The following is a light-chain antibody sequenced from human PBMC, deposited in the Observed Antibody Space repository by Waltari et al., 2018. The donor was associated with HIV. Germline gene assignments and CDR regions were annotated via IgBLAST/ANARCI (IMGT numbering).Light chain of an antibody. CDR1: NSDVGGYNY. CDR2: DVT. V-gene: IGLV2-14*03. CDR3: SSFANNNTPVL. Sequence: SALTPPASVSGSPGQSITISCTGTNSDVGGYNYVSWYQQHPGKAPKLMIYDVTKRPSGISNRFSGSKSGNTASLTISGLQAEDEADYFCSSFANNNTPVLFGGGTKLTVL. J-gene: IGLJ2*01.